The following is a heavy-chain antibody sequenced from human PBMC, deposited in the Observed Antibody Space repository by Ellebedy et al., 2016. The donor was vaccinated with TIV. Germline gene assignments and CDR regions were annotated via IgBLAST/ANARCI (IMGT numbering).Heavy chain of an antibody. Sequence: GESLKISCAASGFTFSNHWMHWVRQAPGKGLVWVSRVSSDGRSTGYADSVKGRFTISRDNAKNTLYLQMNSLRAEDTAVYFCARVRGPYDFWSGYSSELYFDYWGQGALVTVSS. J-gene: IGHJ4*02. CDR3: ARVRGPYDFWSGYSSELYFDY. CDR2: VSSDGRST. D-gene: IGHD3-3*01. V-gene: IGHV3-74*01. CDR1: GFTFSNHW.